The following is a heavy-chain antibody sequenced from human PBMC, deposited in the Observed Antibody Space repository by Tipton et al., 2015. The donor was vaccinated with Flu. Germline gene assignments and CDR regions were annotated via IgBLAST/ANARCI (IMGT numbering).Heavy chain of an antibody. J-gene: IGHJ6*02. CDR1: GFTFSDYY. D-gene: IGHD3-3*01. Sequence: SLRLSCAASGFTFSDYYMSWIRQLPGKGLEWVSHISSSGSTINYADSVKGRFTISRDSAKNSLYLQMNSLRAEDTAVYYCARDHPPSITVLGEITDYFGMAVWGQGTTVTVSS. CDR2: ISSSGSTI. V-gene: IGHV3-11*01. CDR3: ARDHPPSITVLGEITDYFGMAV.